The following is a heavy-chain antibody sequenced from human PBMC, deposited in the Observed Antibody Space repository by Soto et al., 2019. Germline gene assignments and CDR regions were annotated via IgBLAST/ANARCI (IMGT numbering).Heavy chain of an antibody. CDR1: GFSFENYG. D-gene: IGHD5-12*01. CDR2: IWYDGSLQ. J-gene: IGHJ6*02. Sequence: QVQMVESGGGVVQPGRSLRLSCAASGFSFENYGMHWVRQAPGRGLEWVAIIWYDGSLQYYAAAVKGRFTISRDNSKNTRYLEMNSLRAEGTAVYYCANLWGDGYNLGQDYNGMDVWGQGTTVIVSS. V-gene: IGHV3-33*06. CDR3: ANLWGDGYNLGQDYNGMDV.